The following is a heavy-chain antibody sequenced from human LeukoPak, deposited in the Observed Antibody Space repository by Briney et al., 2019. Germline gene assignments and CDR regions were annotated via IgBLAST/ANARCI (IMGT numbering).Heavy chain of an antibody. CDR3: AKRGDYSESYCLAFDV. Sequence: GGSLRLSCAASGFTFSSYGMHWVRQAPGKGLEWVAVISYDGSNLDYADSVKGRFTISRDNSKNTLYLQMNSLRAEDTAVYYCAKRGDYSESYCLAFDVWGQGTMVTVSS. V-gene: IGHV3-30-3*02. J-gene: IGHJ3*01. CDR1: GFTFSSYG. D-gene: IGHD1-26*01. CDR2: ISYDGSNL.